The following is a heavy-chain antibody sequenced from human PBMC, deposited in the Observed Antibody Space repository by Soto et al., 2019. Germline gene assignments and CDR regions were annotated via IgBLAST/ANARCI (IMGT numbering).Heavy chain of an antibody. CDR1: GYTFTSYG. J-gene: IGHJ3*02. CDR3: ARDRVQQLVDFGGDAFDI. CDR2: ISAYNGNT. D-gene: IGHD6-6*01. Sequence: ASVKVSCKASGYTFTSYGISWVRQAPGQGLEWMGWISAYNGNTNYAQKLQGRVTMTTDTSTSTAYMELRSLRSDDTAVYYCARDRVQQLVDFGGDAFDIWGQGTMVTVSS. V-gene: IGHV1-18*01.